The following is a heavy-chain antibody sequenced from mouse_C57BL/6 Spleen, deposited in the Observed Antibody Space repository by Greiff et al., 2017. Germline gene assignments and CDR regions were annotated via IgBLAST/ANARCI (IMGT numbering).Heavy chain of an antibody. J-gene: IGHJ4*01. V-gene: IGHV5-17*01. CDR3: ARHEGYAMDY. Sequence: EVKLQESGGGLVKPGGSLKLSCAASGFTFSDYGMHWVRQAPEKGLEWVAYISSGSSTIYYADTVKGRFTISRDNAKNTLFLQMTSLRSEDTAMYYCARHEGYAMDYWGQGASVTVSS. CDR2: ISSGSSTI. CDR1: GFTFSDYG.